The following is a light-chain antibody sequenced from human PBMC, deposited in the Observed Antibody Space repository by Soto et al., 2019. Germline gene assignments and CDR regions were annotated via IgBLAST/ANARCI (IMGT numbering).Light chain of an antibody. J-gene: IGLJ1*01. CDR2: DVS. CDR1: SSDVGDYNY. V-gene: IGLV2-14*01. CDR3: SSYTSSSTLV. Sequence: QSALTQPASVSGSPGQSITISCTGISSDVGDYNYVSWYQQHPGKAPKVMIYDVSNRPSGVSNRFSGSKSGNTASLTISGLQAEDEADYYCSSYTSSSTLVFGTGTKLTVL.